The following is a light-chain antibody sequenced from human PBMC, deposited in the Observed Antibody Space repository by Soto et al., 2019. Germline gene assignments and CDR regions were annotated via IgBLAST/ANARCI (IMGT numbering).Light chain of an antibody. CDR2: KAS. V-gene: IGKV1-5*03. CDR1: QSSGSL. Sequence: DIQMTQAPATLSASVGDSVTITCRASQSSGSLLACHQQEPGKDPKLLIYKASSLESGVPSRFNGSGSGTEFTLSISSLQHDDSANYYCQQYDSYPLTFGGGTKVEIK. J-gene: IGKJ4*01. CDR3: QQYDSYPLT.